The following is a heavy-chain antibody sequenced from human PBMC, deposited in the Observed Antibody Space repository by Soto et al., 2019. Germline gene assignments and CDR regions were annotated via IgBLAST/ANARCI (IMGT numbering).Heavy chain of an antibody. J-gene: IGHJ4*02. Sequence: SETLSLTCAVSGESISRGGYYWSWIRQHPGKGLEWIGYIYYSGSTYYNPSLKSRVTISVDTSKNQFSLKLSSVTAADTAVYYCARGTPSAVIVTYFDYCGQGTLLTVSS. V-gene: IGHV4-31*11. D-gene: IGHD1-26*01. CDR3: ARGTPSAVIVTYFDY. CDR2: IYYSGST. CDR1: GESISRGGYY.